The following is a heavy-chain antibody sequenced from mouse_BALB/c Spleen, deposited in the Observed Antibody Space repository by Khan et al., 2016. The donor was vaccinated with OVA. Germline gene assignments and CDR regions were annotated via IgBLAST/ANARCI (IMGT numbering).Heavy chain of an antibody. J-gene: IGHJ3*01. V-gene: IGHV3-2*02. CDR1: GYSITSDYA. D-gene: IGHD3-3*01. CDR2: ISYSGST. Sequence: VQLQQSGPGLVKPSQSLSLTCTVTGYSITSDYAWNWIRQFPGNKLEWMGYISYSGSTTYTPSLKSRISITRDTSKNQFFLHLNSVTTEDTATYYCARGRAYWGQGTLVTVSA. CDR3: ARGRAY.